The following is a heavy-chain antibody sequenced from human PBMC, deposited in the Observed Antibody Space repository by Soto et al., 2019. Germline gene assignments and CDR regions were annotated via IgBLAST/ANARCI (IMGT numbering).Heavy chain of an antibody. CDR3: AKAHDFWRGYYDY. J-gene: IGHJ4*02. CDR2: ISGSGGST. CDR1: GFTFSSYA. Sequence: GGSLRLSCAASGFTFSSYAMSWVRHAPGKGLEWVSAISGSGGSTYYADSVKGRFTISRDNSKNTLYLQMNSLRAEDTAVYYCAKAHDFWRGYYDYWGQGTMVTVSS. V-gene: IGHV3-23*01. D-gene: IGHD3-3*01.